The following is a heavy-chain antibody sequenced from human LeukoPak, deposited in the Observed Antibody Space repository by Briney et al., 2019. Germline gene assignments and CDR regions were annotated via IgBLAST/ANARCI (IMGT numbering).Heavy chain of an antibody. V-gene: IGHV4-61*02. CDR1: GGSISSGSYY. CDR2: IYTSGST. D-gene: IGHD6-13*01. J-gene: IGHJ4*02. Sequence: SQTLSLTCTVPGGSISSGSYYWSWIRQPAGKGLEWIGRIYTSGSTNYNPSLKSRVTISVDTSKNQFSLKLSSVAAADTAVYYCARETSGIDYFDYWGQGTLVTVSS. CDR3: ARETSGIDYFDY.